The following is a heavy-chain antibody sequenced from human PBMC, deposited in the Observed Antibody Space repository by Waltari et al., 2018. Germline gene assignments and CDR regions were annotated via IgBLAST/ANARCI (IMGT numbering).Heavy chain of an antibody. V-gene: IGHV4-39*07. Sequence: QLQLQESGPGLVKPSETLSLSCTVSGGSISIDPAYWGWIRRPPGKGLEWIGTLYYSGSTQYNPSLKSLVTISIDTSKNQFSLKLNSVTAADTAVYYCARHQVGVTPFDYWGQGILVTVSS. CDR3: ARHQVGVTPFDY. D-gene: IGHD1-26*01. CDR1: GGSISIDPAY. J-gene: IGHJ4*02. CDR2: LYYSGST.